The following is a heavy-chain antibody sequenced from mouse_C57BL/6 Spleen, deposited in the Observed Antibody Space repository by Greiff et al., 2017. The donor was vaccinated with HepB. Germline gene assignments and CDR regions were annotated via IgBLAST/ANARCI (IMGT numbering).Heavy chain of an antibody. D-gene: IGHD2-4*01. Sequence: EVKVVESGEGLVKPGGSLKLSCAASGFTFSSYAMSWVRQTPEKRLEWVAYISSGGDYIYYADTVKGRFTISRDNARNTLYLQMSSLKSEDTAMYYCTRGIYYDYDGIGYWGQGTTLTVSS. CDR3: TRGIYYDYDGIGY. CDR2: ISSGGDYI. V-gene: IGHV5-9-1*02. J-gene: IGHJ2*01. CDR1: GFTFSSYA.